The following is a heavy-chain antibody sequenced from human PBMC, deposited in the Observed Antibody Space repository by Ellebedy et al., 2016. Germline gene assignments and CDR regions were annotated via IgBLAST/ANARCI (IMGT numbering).Heavy chain of an antibody. CDR3: AREGAEGFDLVRYFEK. J-gene: IGHJ4*02. CDR2: LYSGGST. V-gene: IGHV3-66*01. D-gene: IGHD2-8*02. Sequence: GGSLRLSCAASGFTVRTNYMSWVRQAPGKGLEWVSVLYSGGSTNYSDSVKGRFIISRDNSKNTLYLQMNSLRAEDTAVYYCAREGAEGFDLVRYFEKWGQGTLVTVSS. CDR1: GFTVRTNY.